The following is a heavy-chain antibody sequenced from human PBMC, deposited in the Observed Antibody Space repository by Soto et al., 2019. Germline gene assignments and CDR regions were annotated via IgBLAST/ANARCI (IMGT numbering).Heavy chain of an antibody. CDR3: ARECTVLRYFDWLLPGYYYYGMDV. V-gene: IGHV3-21*01. CDR2: ISSCSSYI. Sequence: GGSLRLSCAASGFTFSSYSMNWVRQAPGKGLEWVSSISSCSSYIYYADSVKGRFTISRDNAKNSLYLQMNSLRAEDTAVYYCARECTVLRYFDWLLPGYYYYGMDVWGQGTTVTVSS. J-gene: IGHJ6*02. CDR1: GFTFSSYS. D-gene: IGHD3-9*01.